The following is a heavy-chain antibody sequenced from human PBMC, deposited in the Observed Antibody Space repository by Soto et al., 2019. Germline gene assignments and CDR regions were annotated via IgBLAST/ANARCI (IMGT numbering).Heavy chain of an antibody. V-gene: IGHV4-30-4*01. CDR1: GGAISSGDYY. J-gene: IGHJ5*02. D-gene: IGHD3-3*01. CDR2: IYYSGST. CDR3: ARGPLYYDFWSGYYTNNWFDP. Sequence: PSETLSLTCTVSGGAISSGDYYWSWIRQPPGKGLEWIGYIYYSGSTYYNPSLKSRVTISVDTSKNQFSLKLSSVTAADTAVYYCARGPLYYDFWSGYYTNNWFDPWGQGTMVPVSS.